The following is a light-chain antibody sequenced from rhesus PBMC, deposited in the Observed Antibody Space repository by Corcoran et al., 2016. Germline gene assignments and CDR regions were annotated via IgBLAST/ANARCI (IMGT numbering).Light chain of an antibody. Sequence: DIQMTQSPSSLSASVGDRVTITCRASQGISTWLAWYQQKPGKAPRLLIYRASNLETGVPSRFSGSGSGTDFTLTISSLQPEDIATYYCQQHDNSPYSFGQGTKVEIK. J-gene: IGKJ2*01. CDR1: QGISTW. V-gene: IGKV1-69*01. CDR2: RAS. CDR3: QQHDNSPYS.